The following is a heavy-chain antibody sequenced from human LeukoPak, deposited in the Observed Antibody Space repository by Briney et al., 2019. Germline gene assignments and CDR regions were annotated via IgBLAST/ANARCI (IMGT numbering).Heavy chain of an antibody. CDR2: ISSSGSTI. Sequence: GGSLRLSCAASGFTFSSYEMNWVRQAPGKGLEWVSYISSSGSTIYYADSVKGRFTISRDNAKNSLYLQMNSLRAEDTAVYYCARDYDILTGYSMGYWGQGTLVTVSS. D-gene: IGHD3-9*01. CDR3: ARDYDILTGYSMGY. V-gene: IGHV3-48*03. J-gene: IGHJ4*02. CDR1: GFTFSSYE.